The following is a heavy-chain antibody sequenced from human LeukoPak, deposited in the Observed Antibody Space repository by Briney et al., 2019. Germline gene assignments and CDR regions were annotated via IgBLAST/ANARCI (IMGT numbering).Heavy chain of an antibody. CDR1: GLTFSSYS. V-gene: IGHV3-48*01. D-gene: IGHD3-16*01. CDR2: ISSFSGTI. Sequence: GGSLRLSCAASGLTFSSYSMNRVRQAPGKGLEWVSYISSFSGTINYADSVKGRFTISKDNAKNSLYLQMNSLRAEDTAVYYCARDQGGVGYWGQGTLVTVSS. CDR3: ARDQGGVGY. J-gene: IGHJ4*02.